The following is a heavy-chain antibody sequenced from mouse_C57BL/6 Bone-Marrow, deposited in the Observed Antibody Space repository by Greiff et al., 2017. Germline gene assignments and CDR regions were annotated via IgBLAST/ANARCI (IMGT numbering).Heavy chain of an antibody. Sequence: EVKVVESGGGLVQPGASLKLSCAASGFTFSDYGMAWVRQAPRKGREWVGFISNLAYSIYYTETVTGRFTVSRENAKNTLYLEMSSLRSEDTAMYYCARAPGGAMDYWCQGTSVTVSS. D-gene: IGHD3-1*01. CDR2: ISNLAYSI. CDR3: ARAPGGAMDY. CDR1: GFTFSDYG. J-gene: IGHJ4*01. V-gene: IGHV5-15*01.